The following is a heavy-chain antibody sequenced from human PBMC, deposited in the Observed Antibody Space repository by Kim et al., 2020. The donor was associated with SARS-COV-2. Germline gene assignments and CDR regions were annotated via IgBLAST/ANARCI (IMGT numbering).Heavy chain of an antibody. Sequence: GGSLRLSCAASGFTFSDYYMSWIRQAPGKGLEWVSYISGTSNYRNDADSVKGRFTISRDNAKNSLYLQMNTLRAEDTAVYYCARAGADTFYGMDVWGQGTTVTVSS. CDR3: ARAGADTFYGMDV. CDR1: GFTFSDYY. D-gene: IGHD5-18*01. CDR2: ISGTSNYR. J-gene: IGHJ6*02. V-gene: IGHV3-11*05.